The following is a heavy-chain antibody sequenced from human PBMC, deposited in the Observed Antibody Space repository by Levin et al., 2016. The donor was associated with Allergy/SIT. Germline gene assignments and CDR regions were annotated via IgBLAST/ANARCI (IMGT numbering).Heavy chain of an antibody. J-gene: IGHJ3*02. D-gene: IGHD6-13*01. CDR1: GYRFTNYW. Sequence: GESLKISCKGSGYRFTNYWIGWVRQMPGKGLEWMGIIYPGDSDTRYSPSFQGQVTISADKSITTAYLQWSSLKTSDSAIYYCARRRLAAALDAFVYLGAKGQWSLSLQ. V-gene: IGHV5-51*01. CDR3: ARRRLAAALDAFVY. CDR2: IYPGDSDT.